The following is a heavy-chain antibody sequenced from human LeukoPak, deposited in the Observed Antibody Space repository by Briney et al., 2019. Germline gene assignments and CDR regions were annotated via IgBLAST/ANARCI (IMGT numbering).Heavy chain of an antibody. J-gene: IGHJ6*02. CDR1: GFTFSGSA. CDR3: TRHGASVLYPGIAVAGKRGDYYYGMDV. Sequence: GGSLRLSCAASGFTFSGSAMHWVRQASGKGLEWVGRIRSKANSYATAYAASVKGRFTISRDDSKNTAYLQMNSLKTEDTAVYYCTRHGASVLYPGIAVAGKRGDYYYGMDVWGQGTTVTVSS. CDR2: IRSKANSYAT. V-gene: IGHV3-73*01. D-gene: IGHD6-19*01.